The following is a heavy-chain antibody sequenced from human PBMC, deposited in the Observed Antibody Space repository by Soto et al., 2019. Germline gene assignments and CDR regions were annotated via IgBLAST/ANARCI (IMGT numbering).Heavy chain of an antibody. V-gene: IGHV3-30*18. J-gene: IGHJ4*02. D-gene: IGHD6-19*01. CDR1: GFTFSSYG. CDR2: ISYDGSNK. CDR3: AKVKDSSGWYSDLDY. Sequence: PGGSLRLSCAASGFTFSSYGMHWVRQAPGKGLEWVAVISYDGSNKYYADSVKGRFTISRDNSKNTLYLQMNSLRAEDTALYYCAKVKDSSGWYSDLDYWGQGTLVTVSS.